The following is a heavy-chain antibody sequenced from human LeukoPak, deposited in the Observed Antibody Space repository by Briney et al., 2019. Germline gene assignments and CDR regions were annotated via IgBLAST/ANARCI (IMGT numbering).Heavy chain of an antibody. CDR2: IYSGDST. V-gene: IGHV3-66*02. D-gene: IGHD3-22*01. J-gene: IGHJ4*02. CDR1: GFTFSSFG. CDR3: ARVGRDSSGYWGYFDY. Sequence: RPGGSLRLSCAASGFTFSSFGMNWVRQAPGKGLEWVSVIYSGDSTYYADSVKDRFTFSRDNSKNTVYLQMNSLRAEDMAVYYCARVGRDSSGYWGYFDYWGQGTLVTVSS.